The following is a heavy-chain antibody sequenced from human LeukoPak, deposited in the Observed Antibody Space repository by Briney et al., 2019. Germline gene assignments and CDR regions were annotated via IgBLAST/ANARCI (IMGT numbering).Heavy chain of an antibody. CDR3: AKDADYFYGSGNYMDV. CDR1: GFTFDDYG. Sequence: GGSLRLSCVASGFTFDDYGMSWVRQAPGKGLEWVSDINWSGGSTGYTDSVKGRFTISRDNTKNSLYLQMNSLRAEDTALYYCAKDADYFYGSGNYMDVWGKGTTVTISS. V-gene: IGHV3-20*04. J-gene: IGHJ6*03. D-gene: IGHD3-10*01. CDR2: INWSGGST.